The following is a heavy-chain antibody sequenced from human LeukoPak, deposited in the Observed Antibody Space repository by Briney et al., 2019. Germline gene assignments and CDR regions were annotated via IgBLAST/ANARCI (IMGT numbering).Heavy chain of an antibody. V-gene: IGHV4-4*07. D-gene: IGHD3-10*01. CDR3: ARDRGAMVRGLYYYYMDV. CDR1: GGSISGYY. CDR2: IYTSGGT. J-gene: IGHJ6*03. Sequence: PSETLSLTCTVSGGSISGYYWSWIRQPAGKGLEWIGRIYTSGGTNYNPSLKSRVTMSVDTSNNQFSLKLSSVTAADTAVYYCARDRGAMVRGLYYYYMDVWGKGTTVTVSS.